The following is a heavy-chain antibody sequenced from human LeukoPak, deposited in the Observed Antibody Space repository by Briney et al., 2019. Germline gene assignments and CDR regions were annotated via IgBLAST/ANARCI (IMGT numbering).Heavy chain of an antibody. CDR2: IFYSGST. Sequence: PSETLSLTCTVSSGSISTSNYYWGWVRQPPGKALEWIGNIFYSGSTYYSPSLKSRVTISLDTSRNQFSLKLNSVTAADTAVYYCARDPAPPLIAVAGDDAFDIWGQGTMVTVSS. J-gene: IGHJ3*02. CDR3: ARDPAPPLIAVAGDDAFDI. D-gene: IGHD6-19*01. CDR1: SGSISTSNYY. V-gene: IGHV4-39*07.